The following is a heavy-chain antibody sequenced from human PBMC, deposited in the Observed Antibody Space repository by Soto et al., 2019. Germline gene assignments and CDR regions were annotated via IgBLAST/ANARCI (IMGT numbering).Heavy chain of an antibody. J-gene: IGHJ5*02. CDR2: ISSNSAYI. V-gene: IGHV3-21*01. D-gene: IGHD6-13*01. Sequence: GGSLRLSCAASGFTFRSFTMNWVRQAPGKGLEWVSTISSNSAYIYYTDALRGRFTISRDNAKNSLHLQMNSLRAEDTAVYYCTRDASRDSSARGWFDPWGPGTLVTV. CDR1: GFTFRSFT. CDR3: TRDASRDSSARGWFDP.